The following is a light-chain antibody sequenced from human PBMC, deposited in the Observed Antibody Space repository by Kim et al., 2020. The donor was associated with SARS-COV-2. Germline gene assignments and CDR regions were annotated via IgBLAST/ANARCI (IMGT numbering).Light chain of an antibody. CDR2: TNS. CDR3: AAWDDSLLGYV. Sequence: QSVLTQPPSASGAPGQRVTISCSGSSSNIGSNPVNWYQQLPGTAPKLLIYTNSQRPSGVPDRFSGSKSGTSASLAISGLQSEDEADYHCAAWDDSLLGYVFGTGTKVTVL. J-gene: IGLJ1*01. CDR1: SSNIGSNP. V-gene: IGLV1-44*01.